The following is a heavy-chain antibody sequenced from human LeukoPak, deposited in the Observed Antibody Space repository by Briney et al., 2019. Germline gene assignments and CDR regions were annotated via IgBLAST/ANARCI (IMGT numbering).Heavy chain of an antibody. Sequence: GGSLRLSCAASGFTFNSYVMSWVRQAPGKGLEWVSAISDSGAGTYYADSVKGRFTISRDNSKDALYLQMNSLRAEDTAVYYCAKDPRHDYWGQGTLVTVSS. J-gene: IGHJ4*02. CDR3: AKDPRHDY. CDR2: ISDSGAGT. V-gene: IGHV3-23*01. CDR1: GFTFNSYV.